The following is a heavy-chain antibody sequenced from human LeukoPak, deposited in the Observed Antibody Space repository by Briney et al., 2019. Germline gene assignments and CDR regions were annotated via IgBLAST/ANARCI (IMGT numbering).Heavy chain of an antibody. CDR2: IIPILGLA. CDR1: GGTFSSYA. D-gene: IGHD2-15*01. J-gene: IGHJ4*02. Sequence: SETVSCKASGGTFSSYAISWVRQAPGQGLEWTGRIIPILGLANYAQKFQGRVTITADKSTGTAYMELSSLRSEDTAVYYCVRDKGGPRLSYWGQGTLVTVPS. V-gene: IGHV1-69*04. CDR3: VRDKGGPRLSY.